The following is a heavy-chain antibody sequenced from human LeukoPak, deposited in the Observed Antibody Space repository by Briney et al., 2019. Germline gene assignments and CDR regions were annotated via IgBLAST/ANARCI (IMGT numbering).Heavy chain of an antibody. CDR3: ARGSYGDYARFDY. D-gene: IGHD4-17*01. CDR1: GFTFSSYA. CDR2: ISYDGSNK. V-gene: IGHV3-30*04. J-gene: IGHJ4*02. Sequence: GGSLRLSCAASGFTFSSYAMHWVRQAPGKGLEWVAVISYDGSNKYYADSVKGRFTTSRDNSKNTLYLQMNSLRAEDTAVYYCARGSYGDYARFDYWGQGTLVTVSS.